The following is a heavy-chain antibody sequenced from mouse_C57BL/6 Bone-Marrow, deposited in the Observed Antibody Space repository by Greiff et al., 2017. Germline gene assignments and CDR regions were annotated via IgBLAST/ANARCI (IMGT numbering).Heavy chain of an antibody. V-gene: IGHV1-9*01. CDR2: ILPGSGST. J-gene: IGHJ4*01. Sequence: QVQLKESGAELMKPGASVQLSCKATGYTFTGYWIEWVKQRPGHGLEWIGEILPGSGSTNYNEKFKGKASFTADTSSHTAYMQLSSLTTEDSAIYYCARGGSSYASYYYAMDYWGQGTSVTVSS. CDR1: GYTFTGYW. D-gene: IGHD1-1*01. CDR3: ARGGSSYASYYYAMDY.